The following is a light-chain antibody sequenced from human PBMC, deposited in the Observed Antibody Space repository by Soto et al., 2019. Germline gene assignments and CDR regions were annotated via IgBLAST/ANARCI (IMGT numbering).Light chain of an antibody. CDR2: SAS. Sequence: EIVMTQSPATLSVYPGERATLSCRASQSVSSNLAWHQQKPGQAPRLLIYSASTRATGTPARFSGSGSGTEFTLTISSLLSEDIAVYYCQQYDIWPITFGQGTRLEIK. CDR1: QSVSSN. CDR3: QQYDIWPIT. J-gene: IGKJ5*01. V-gene: IGKV3-15*01.